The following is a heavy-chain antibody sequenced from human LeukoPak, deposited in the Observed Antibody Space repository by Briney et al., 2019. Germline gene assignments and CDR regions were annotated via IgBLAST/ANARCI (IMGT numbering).Heavy chain of an antibody. V-gene: IGHV4-59*01. J-gene: IGHJ3*02. CDR1: GGSISSYY. Sequence: SSETLSLTCTVSGGSISSYYWNWIRQPPGKGLEWIGYIYYSGITNYNPSLKSRVTISVDTSKSQFSLKLSSVTAADTAVYYCARDEDTVTYDAFDIWGQGTMVTVSS. CDR3: ARDEDTVTYDAFDI. D-gene: IGHD4-17*01. CDR2: IYYSGIT.